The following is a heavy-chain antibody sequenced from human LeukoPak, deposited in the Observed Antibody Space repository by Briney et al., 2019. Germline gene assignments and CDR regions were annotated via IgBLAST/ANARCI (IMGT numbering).Heavy chain of an antibody. CDR2: IKQDGSEK. CDR1: GFTFSNAW. V-gene: IGHV3-7*01. Sequence: PGGSLRLSCAASGFTFSNAWMSWVRQAPGKGLEWVANIKQDGSEKYYVDSVKGRFTISRDNAKNSLYLQMNSLRAEGTAVYYCARERDELGGIAAAGQFDYWGQGTLVTVSS. CDR3: ARERDELGGIAAAGQFDY. D-gene: IGHD6-13*01. J-gene: IGHJ4*02.